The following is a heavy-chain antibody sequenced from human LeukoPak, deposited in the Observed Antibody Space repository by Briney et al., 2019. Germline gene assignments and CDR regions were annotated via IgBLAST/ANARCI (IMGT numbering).Heavy chain of an antibody. D-gene: IGHD3-22*01. CDR2: IIPIFGTA. CDR1: GGTFSSYT. V-gene: IGHV1-69*13. J-gene: IGHJ3*02. CDR3: ARQITMIEEGAFDI. Sequence: ASVKVSCKASGGTFSSYTISWVRQAPGQGLEWMGGIIPIFGTANYAQKFQGRVTITADESTSTAYMELSSLRSEDTAVYYCARQITMIEEGAFDIWGQGTMVTVSS.